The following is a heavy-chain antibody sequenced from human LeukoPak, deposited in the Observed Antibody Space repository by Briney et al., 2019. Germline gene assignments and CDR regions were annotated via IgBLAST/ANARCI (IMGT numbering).Heavy chain of an antibody. D-gene: IGHD3-22*01. CDR3: ARDLGDTMIVVDYYFDY. Sequence: ASVKVSCKASGYTFTSYYMHWVRQAPGQGLEWMGIINPSGGSTIYVQKFQGRVTMTRDTSTSTVYMELSSLRSEDTAVYYCARDLGDTMIVVDYYFDYWGQGTLVTVSS. CDR2: INPSGGST. V-gene: IGHV1-46*01. CDR1: GYTFTSYY. J-gene: IGHJ4*02.